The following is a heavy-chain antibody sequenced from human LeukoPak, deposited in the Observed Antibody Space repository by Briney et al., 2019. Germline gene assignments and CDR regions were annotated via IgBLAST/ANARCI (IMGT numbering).Heavy chain of an antibody. CDR1: GYSISSGYY. V-gene: IGHV3-53*01. D-gene: IGHD6-19*01. Sequence: ETLSLTCTVSGYSISSGYYMSWVRQAPGKGLEWVSVIYSGGSTYYADSVKGRFTISRDNSKNTLYLQMNSLRAEDTAVYYCARVSGWPKYFQHWGQGTLVTVSS. J-gene: IGHJ1*01. CDR3: ARVSGWPKYFQH. CDR2: IYSGGST.